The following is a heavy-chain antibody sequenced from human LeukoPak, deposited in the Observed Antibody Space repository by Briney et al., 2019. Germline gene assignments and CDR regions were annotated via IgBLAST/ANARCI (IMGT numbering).Heavy chain of an antibody. V-gene: IGHV4-4*07. CDR3: ARDSGTTQPPYYYYMDV. Sequence: PSETLSLTCTVSGGSISSYYWSWIRQPAGKGLEWIGRIYTSGSTNYNPSLKSRVTMSVDTSKNQFSLNLSSVTAADTAVYYCARDSGTTQPPYYYYMDVWGKGTTVTVPS. D-gene: IGHD4-11*01. J-gene: IGHJ6*03. CDR1: GGSISSYY. CDR2: IYTSGST.